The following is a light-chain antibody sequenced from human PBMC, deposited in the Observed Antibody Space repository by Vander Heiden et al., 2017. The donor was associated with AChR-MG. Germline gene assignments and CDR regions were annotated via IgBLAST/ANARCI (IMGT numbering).Light chain of an antibody. CDR2: KAS. J-gene: IGKJ1*01. V-gene: IGKV1-5*03. Sequence: DIQMTQSPSTLSASVGDRVTLTCRPSQSVSSRLAWYRQKPGKAPDLLIYKASSLQSGVPSRFSGSGSGTEFTLTISRLQPDDFATYYCQQYHTYSWTFGQGTQVEVK. CDR1: QSVSSR. CDR3: QQYHTYSWT.